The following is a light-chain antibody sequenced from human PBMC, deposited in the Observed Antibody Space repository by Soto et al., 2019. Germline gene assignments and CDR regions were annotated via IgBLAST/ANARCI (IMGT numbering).Light chain of an antibody. J-gene: IGLJ2*01. Sequence: QSALTQPPSESGAPGQRVTISCTGSSSNIGAGYDVHWYQQLPGTAPKLLIYRNSNRPSGVPDRFSGSKSGTSGSLAITGLQAEDEADYYCQSYDSSLSGSVFGGGTKLTVL. CDR1: SSNIGAGYD. CDR2: RNS. V-gene: IGLV1-40*01. CDR3: QSYDSSLSGSV.